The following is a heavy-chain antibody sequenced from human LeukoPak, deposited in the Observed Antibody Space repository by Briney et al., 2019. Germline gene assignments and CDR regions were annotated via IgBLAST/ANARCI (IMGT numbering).Heavy chain of an antibody. Sequence: GGSLRLSCAASGFTFRSYDMHWVRQATGKGLEWVSAIGIGGDTYYPGSVKGRFTISRENAKNSLYLQMNSLRAEDTAVYYCARGKNSDYWGQGTLVTVSS. CDR1: GFTFRSYD. CDR3: ARGKNSDY. CDR2: IGIGGDT. V-gene: IGHV3-13*01. J-gene: IGHJ4*02.